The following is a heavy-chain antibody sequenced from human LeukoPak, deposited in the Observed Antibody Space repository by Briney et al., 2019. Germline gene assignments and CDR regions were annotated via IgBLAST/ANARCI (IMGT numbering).Heavy chain of an antibody. Sequence: PAETLTLFFAALTFTFSSRRRTRVSPAPGKRPLRVLSTNKGRSEKYSVDSVKGRFTSSRDNAKNSLYLQMNSLRAEDTAVYYFARDDCSTIGCYYNWFDPWGQGTLVTVSS. J-gene: IGHJ5*02. V-gene: IGHV3-7*01. CDR2: TNKGRSEK. CDR1: TFTFSSRR. CDR3: ARDDCSTIGCYYNWFDP. D-gene: IGHD2-2*01.